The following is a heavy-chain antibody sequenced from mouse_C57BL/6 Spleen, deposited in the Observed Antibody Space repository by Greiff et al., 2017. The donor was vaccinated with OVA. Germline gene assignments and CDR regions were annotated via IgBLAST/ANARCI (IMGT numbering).Heavy chain of an antibody. D-gene: IGHD1-1*01. Sequence: EVKLQQSGPELVKPGASVKISCKASGYSFTDYNMNWVKQSNGKSLEWIGVINPNYGTTSYNQKFKGKATLTVDQSSSTAYMQLNSLTSEDSAVYYCARKDYGSRELAMDYWGQGTSVTVSS. V-gene: IGHV1-39*01. CDR2: INPNYGTT. CDR1: GYSFTDYN. J-gene: IGHJ4*01. CDR3: ARKDYGSRELAMDY.